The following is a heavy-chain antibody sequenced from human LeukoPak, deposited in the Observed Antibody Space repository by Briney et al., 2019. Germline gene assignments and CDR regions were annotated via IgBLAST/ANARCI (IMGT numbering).Heavy chain of an antibody. CDR1: GFTFSDYY. D-gene: IGHD6-19*01. Sequence: GGSLRLSCAASGFTFSDYYMSWIRQAPGKGLEWVASIKQDGSEKYYVDSVKGRFTISRDNSKNTLYLQMNSLRAEDTAVYYCARLSSGWSAFDIWGQGTMVTVSS. CDR3: ARLSSGWSAFDI. J-gene: IGHJ3*02. CDR2: IKQDGSEK. V-gene: IGHV3-7*03.